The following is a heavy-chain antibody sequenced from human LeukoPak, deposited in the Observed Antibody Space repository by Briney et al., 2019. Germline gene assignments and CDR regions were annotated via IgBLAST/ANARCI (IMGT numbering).Heavy chain of an antibody. J-gene: IGHJ4*02. D-gene: IGHD6-13*01. CDR2: ISWNSGSI. CDR3: AKPIAAAGSGFDY. CDR1: GSTFDDYA. Sequence: PGRSLRLSCAASGSTFDDYAMHWVRQAPGKGLEWVSGISWNSGSIGYADSVKGRFTISRDNAKNPLYLQMNSLRAEDTALYYRAKPIAAAGSGFDYWGQGTLVTVSS. V-gene: IGHV3-9*01.